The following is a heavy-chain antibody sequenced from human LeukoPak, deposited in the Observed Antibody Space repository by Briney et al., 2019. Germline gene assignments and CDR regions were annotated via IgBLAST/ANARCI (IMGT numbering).Heavy chain of an antibody. CDR1: GFTFSSYG. CDR2: IYSDDTT. J-gene: IGHJ4*02. CDR3: ARGASRSFDY. Sequence: GGSLRLSCAASGFTFSSYGMSWVRQAPGKGLEWVSLIYSDDTTLYADSVKGRFTISRDISKNTLYLQMSSLRAEDTAVYFCARGASRSFDYWGQGTLVTVSS. V-gene: IGHV3-53*01.